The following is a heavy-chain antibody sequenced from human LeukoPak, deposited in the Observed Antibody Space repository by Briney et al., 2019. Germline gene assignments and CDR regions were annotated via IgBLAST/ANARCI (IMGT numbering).Heavy chain of an antibody. CDR3: ARDLMVATPRGYYGMDV. CDR1: GFTFSSYS. D-gene: IGHD2-15*01. CDR2: ISSSSSYI. V-gene: IGHV3-21*01. Sequence: GGSLRLSCAASGFTFSSYSMNWVRQAPGKGLEWVSSISSSSSYIYYADSVKGRFTISRDNAKNSLYLQMNSLRAEDTAVYYCARDLMVATPRGYYGMDVWGQGTTVTVSS. J-gene: IGHJ6*02.